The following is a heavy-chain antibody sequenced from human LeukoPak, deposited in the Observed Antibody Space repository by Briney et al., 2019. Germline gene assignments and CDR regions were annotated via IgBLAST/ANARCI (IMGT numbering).Heavy chain of an antibody. CDR3: AKDLVSGSLDY. Sequence: GGSLRLSCAASGFTFSSHGMNWVRQAPGRGLEWVSSIIGMGGSTDYADSVKGRYNISRDNSKNTMYLQMNSLRAEDTAVYYCAKDLVSGSLDYWGQGTLVTVSS. V-gene: IGHV3-23*01. CDR2: IIGMGGST. CDR1: GFTFSSHG. J-gene: IGHJ4*02. D-gene: IGHD3-10*01.